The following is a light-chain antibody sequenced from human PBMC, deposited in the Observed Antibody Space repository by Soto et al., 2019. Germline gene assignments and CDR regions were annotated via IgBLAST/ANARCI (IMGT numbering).Light chain of an antibody. CDR3: QQFNSFPLT. Sequence: AIQLTQSPSSLSASIGDRVTITCRASQGISSALAWYQQKPGRVLKLLIYDASNLESGVPSRFSGSGSGTHFSLTISSLQPEDFAAYYCQQFNSFPLTFGGGTKVEIK. J-gene: IGKJ4*01. CDR2: DAS. CDR1: QGISSA. V-gene: IGKV1-13*02.